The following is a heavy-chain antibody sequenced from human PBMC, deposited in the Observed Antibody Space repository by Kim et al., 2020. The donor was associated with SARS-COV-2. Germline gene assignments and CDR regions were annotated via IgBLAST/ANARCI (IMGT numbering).Heavy chain of an antibody. J-gene: IGHJ4*02. D-gene: IGHD3-10*01. CDR1: GFTFSDDY. CDR2: ISSSGSTK. CDR3: ARSGTYLPVGDY. Sequence: GGSLRLSCAASGFTFSDDYMSWIRQAPGKGLEWVSYISSSGSTKYYAGSVKGRFTISRDNAKKSLYLQMNSLRAEDTAVYYCARSGTYLPVGDYWGQGTLVNVSS. V-gene: IGHV3-11*01.